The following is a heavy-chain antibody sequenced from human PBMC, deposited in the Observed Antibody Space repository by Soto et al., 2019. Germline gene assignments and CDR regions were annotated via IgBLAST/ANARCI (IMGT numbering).Heavy chain of an antibody. CDR3: AAVDYGGNRYYFDY. V-gene: IGHV1-58*02. J-gene: IGHJ4*02. CDR2: IVVGSGNT. Sequence: ASVKVSCKASGFTFTSSAMQWVRQARGQRLEWIGWIVVGSGNTNYAQKFQERVTITRDMSTSTAYMELSSLRSEDTAVYYCAAVDYGGNRYYFDYWGQGTLVTVSS. D-gene: IGHD4-17*01. CDR1: GFTFTSSA.